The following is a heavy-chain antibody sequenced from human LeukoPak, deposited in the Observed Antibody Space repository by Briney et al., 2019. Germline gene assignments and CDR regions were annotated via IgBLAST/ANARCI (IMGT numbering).Heavy chain of an antibody. CDR2: ISSSGSTI. J-gene: IGHJ4*02. D-gene: IGHD3-22*01. CDR3: ARPHFRYYYDSSGYPPPDY. Sequence: PGGSLRLSCAASGFTFSDYYMSWIRQAPGKGLEWVSYISSSGSTIYYADSVKGRFTISRDNAKNSLYLQMNSLRAEDTAVYYCARPHFRYYYDSSGYPPPDYWGQGALVTVSS. V-gene: IGHV3-11*04. CDR1: GFTFSDYY.